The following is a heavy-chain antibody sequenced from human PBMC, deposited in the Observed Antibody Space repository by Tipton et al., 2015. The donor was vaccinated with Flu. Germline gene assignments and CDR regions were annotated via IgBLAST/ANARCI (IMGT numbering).Heavy chain of an antibody. CDR2: ISWNSGSI. V-gene: IGHV3-9*01. D-gene: IGHD6-19*01. CDR3: AKDFIAVAGYIDY. Sequence: LSLTCAASGFTFDDCAMHWVRQAPGKGLEWVSGISWNSGSIGYADSVKGRFTISRDNAKNSLYLQMNSLRAEDTALYYCAKDFIAVAGYIDYWGQGTLVTVSS. J-gene: IGHJ4*02. CDR1: GFTFDDCA.